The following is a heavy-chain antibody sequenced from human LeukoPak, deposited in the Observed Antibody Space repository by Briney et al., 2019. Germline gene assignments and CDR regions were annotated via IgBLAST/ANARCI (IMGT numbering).Heavy chain of an antibody. CDR2: INQDGSEK. D-gene: IGHD4-23*01. V-gene: IGHV3-7*04. J-gene: IGHJ4*02. CDR1: RITFSSFS. CDR3: ARGLRWHDY. Sequence: GGSLRLSCVVSRITFSSFSMNWVRQPPGKGLEWVANINQDGSEKNYVDSVKGRFTISRDNAKNSLYLQMSSLRAEDTAVYCCARGLRWHDYWGQGTLVTVSS.